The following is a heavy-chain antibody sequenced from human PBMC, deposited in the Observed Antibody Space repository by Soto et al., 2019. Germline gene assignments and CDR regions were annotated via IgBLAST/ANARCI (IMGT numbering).Heavy chain of an antibody. V-gene: IGHV3-30-3*01. CDR1: GFTFSSYA. CDR3: PRDVRYCNNGVCYTTRSLRRYHYGMEV. CDR2: ISYYGSNK. D-gene: IGHD2-8*01. Sequence: PGGSLRLSCAASGFTFSSYAMHWVRHAPGKGLEWVSIISYYGSNKYCADSVKGRFTISRDNSKNTLYLQMNNLRDEDTAAYYCPRDVRYCNNGVCYTTRSLRRYHYGMEVWGQGPTVTVS. J-gene: IGHJ6*01.